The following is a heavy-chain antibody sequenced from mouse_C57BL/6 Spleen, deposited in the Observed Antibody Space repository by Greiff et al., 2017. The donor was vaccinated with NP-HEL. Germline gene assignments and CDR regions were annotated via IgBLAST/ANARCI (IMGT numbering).Heavy chain of an antibody. CDR2: ISSGGSYT. CDR3: ARQDYYGSSYVWYFDV. D-gene: IGHD1-1*01. V-gene: IGHV5-6*01. J-gene: IGHJ1*03. Sequence: EVHLVESGGDLVKPGGSLKLSCAASGFTFSSYGMSWVRQTPDKRLEWVATISSGGSYTYYPDSVKGRFTISRDNAKNTLYLQMSSLKSEDTAMYYCARQDYYGSSYVWYFDVWGTGTTVTVSS. CDR1: GFTFSSYG.